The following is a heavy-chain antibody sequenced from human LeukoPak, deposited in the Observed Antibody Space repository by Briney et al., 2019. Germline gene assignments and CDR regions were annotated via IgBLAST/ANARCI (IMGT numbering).Heavy chain of an antibody. V-gene: IGHV1-18*01. CDR1: GYTFTSYG. D-gene: IGHD3-3*01. CDR2: ISAYNGNT. Sequence: ASVKVSCKASGYTFTSYGISWVRQAPGQGLEWMGWISAYNGNTNYAQKLQGRVTITTDESTSTAYMELSSLRSEDTAVYYCARGTYYDFWSGPNWFDPWGQGTLVTVSS. CDR3: ARGTYYDFWSGPNWFDP. J-gene: IGHJ5*02.